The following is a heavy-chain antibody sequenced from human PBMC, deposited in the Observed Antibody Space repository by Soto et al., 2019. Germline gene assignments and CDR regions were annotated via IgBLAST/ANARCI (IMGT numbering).Heavy chain of an antibody. CDR2: ISYDGSNK. Sequence: QVQLVESGGGVVQPGRSLRLSCAASGFTFSSYAMHWVRQAPGKGLEWVAVISYDGSNKYYADSVKGRFTISRDNSKNKMYVQMNRLRAEDTAVYYCAIGRFLEWLGSEYWGKGTRVNVTS. CDR1: GFTFSSYA. V-gene: IGHV3-30-3*01. J-gene: IGHJ4*02. D-gene: IGHD3-3*01. CDR3: AIGRFLEWLGSEY.